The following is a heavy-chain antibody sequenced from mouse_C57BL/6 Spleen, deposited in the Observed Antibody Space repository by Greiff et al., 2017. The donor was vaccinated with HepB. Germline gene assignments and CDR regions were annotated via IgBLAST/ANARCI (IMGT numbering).Heavy chain of an antibody. CDR2: IYPRSGNT. J-gene: IGHJ2*01. CDR1: GYTFTSYG. V-gene: IGHV1-81*01. D-gene: IGHD1-1*01. CDR3: ARGTTVYFDY. Sequence: LVESGAELARPGASVKLSCKASGYTFTSYGISWVKQRTGQGLEWIGEIYPRSGNTYYNEKFKGKATLTADKSSSTAYMELRSLTSEDSAVYFCARGTTVYFDYWGQGTTLTVSS.